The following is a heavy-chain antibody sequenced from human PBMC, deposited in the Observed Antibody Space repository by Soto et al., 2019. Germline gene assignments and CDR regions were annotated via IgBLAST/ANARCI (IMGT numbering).Heavy chain of an antibody. J-gene: IGHJ4*02. Sequence: GVSLRLSCAASGFTCSSYSMNWVRQAPGKGLEWVSYISSSSSTIYYADSVKGRFTISRDNAKNSLYLQMNSLRDEDTAVYYCARDDYYDTSGYLALFDYRGQGTLVTVSS. CDR2: ISSSSSTI. CDR3: ARDDYYDTSGYLALFDY. CDR1: GFTCSSYS. D-gene: IGHD3-22*01. V-gene: IGHV3-48*02.